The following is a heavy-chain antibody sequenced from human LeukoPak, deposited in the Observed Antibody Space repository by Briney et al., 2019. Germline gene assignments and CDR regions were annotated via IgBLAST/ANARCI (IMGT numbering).Heavy chain of an antibody. J-gene: IGHJ4*02. CDR1: GFTFSSYW. CDR3: ARSRGHYYFDY. V-gene: IGHV3-7*01. D-gene: IGHD6-25*01. CDR2: IKQDGNEK. Sequence: GGSLRLSCAASGFTFSSYWMSWVRQAPGKGLEWVANIKQDGNEKYYVDSVKGRFTISRDNAQNSLYLQMNSLRAEDRAVYYCARSRGHYYFDYWGQGTLVTVSS.